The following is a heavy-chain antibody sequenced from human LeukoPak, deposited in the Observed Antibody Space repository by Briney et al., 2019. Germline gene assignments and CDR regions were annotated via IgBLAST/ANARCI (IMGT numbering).Heavy chain of an antibody. J-gene: IGHJ5*02. CDR1: GFTFSDYY. Sequence: GGSLRLSCAASGFTFSDYYMSWIRQAPGKGLEWVSYIGSSGSTIYYADSVKGRFTISRDNAKNSLYLLMNSPRAEDTAVYYCASASARPGWFDPWGQGTRVTVSS. V-gene: IGHV3-11*01. D-gene: IGHD6-6*01. CDR3: ASASARPGWFDP. CDR2: IGSSGSTI.